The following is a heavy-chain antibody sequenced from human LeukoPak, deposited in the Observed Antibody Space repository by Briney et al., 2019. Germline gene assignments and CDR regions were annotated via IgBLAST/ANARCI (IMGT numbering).Heavy chain of an antibody. CDR3: ARDFRSYYESSGYYSY. Sequence: GGSLRPSFAASGFTFNKSWMHWVGQAPGKGLGWVSRINSDGSSTSYADSVKGRFTISRDNAKNTLYLQMDSLRVEDTAVYYCARDFRSYYESSGYYSYWGQGILVTVSS. J-gene: IGHJ4*02. D-gene: IGHD3-22*01. CDR2: INSDGSST. V-gene: IGHV3-74*01. CDR1: GFTFNKSW.